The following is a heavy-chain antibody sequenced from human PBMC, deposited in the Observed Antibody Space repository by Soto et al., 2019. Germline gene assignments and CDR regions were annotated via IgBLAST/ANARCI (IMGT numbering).Heavy chain of an antibody. CDR1: GFTFSSYG. CDR2: ISYDGSNK. Sequence: GGSLRLSCAASGFTFSSYGMHWVRQAPGEGLEWVAVISYDGSNKYYADSVKGRFTISRDNSKNTLYLQMNSLRAEDTAVYYCAKSRSGYDRYFDYWGQGTLVTVSS. J-gene: IGHJ4*02. D-gene: IGHD5-12*01. V-gene: IGHV3-30*18. CDR3: AKSRSGYDRYFDY.